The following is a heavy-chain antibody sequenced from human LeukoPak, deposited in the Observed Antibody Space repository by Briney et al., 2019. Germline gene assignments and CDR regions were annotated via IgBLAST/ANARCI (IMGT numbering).Heavy chain of an antibody. Sequence: ASVKVSCKASGYTFTRYYMHWVRQAPGQGLEWMGWINPNSGGTNYAQKFQGRVTMTRDTSISTAYMELSRLRSDDTAVYYCARDEGGNSFPYQFDYWGQGTLVTVSS. D-gene: IGHD4-23*01. CDR2: INPNSGGT. J-gene: IGHJ4*02. CDR3: ARDEGGNSFPYQFDY. CDR1: GYTFTRYY. V-gene: IGHV1-2*02.